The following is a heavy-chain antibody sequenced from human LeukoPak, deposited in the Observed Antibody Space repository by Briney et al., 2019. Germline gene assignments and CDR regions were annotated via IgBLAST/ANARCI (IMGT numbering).Heavy chain of an antibody. J-gene: IGHJ4*02. V-gene: IGHV3-23*01. CDR2: VSGSGATM. D-gene: IGHD6-19*01. CDR3: AKGPNRSGWSRFDY. CDR1: GFTFSRYA. Sequence: GASLRLSCVGWGFTFSRYAMTWVRQAPGEGLVWVSYVSGSGATMYYADSVNGLFTISRDNTNNTMYLQMNSLRAEDTALYYGAKGPNRSGWSRFDYWGQGTLVTVSS.